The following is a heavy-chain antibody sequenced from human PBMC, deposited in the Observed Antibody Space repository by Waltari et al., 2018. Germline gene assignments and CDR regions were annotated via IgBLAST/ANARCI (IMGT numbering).Heavy chain of an antibody. V-gene: IGHV3-23*01. J-gene: IGHJ4*02. CDR2: FCGSGGST. CDR1: GLHFSSSA. D-gene: IGHD6-19*01. CDR3: AKGASGWFLFDY. Sequence: EVQLLESGGGLVQPGWSLRLSCAASGLHFSSSAMSWVRRAPGSGLGWVSAFCGSGGSTYYADSVKGRFTISRDNSKNTLYLQMNSLRAEDTAVYYCAKGASGWFLFDYWGQGTLVTVSS.